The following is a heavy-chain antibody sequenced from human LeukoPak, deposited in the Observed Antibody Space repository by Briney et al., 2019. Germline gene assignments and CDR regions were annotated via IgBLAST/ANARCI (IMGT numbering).Heavy chain of an antibody. D-gene: IGHD2-15*01. Sequence: GASVKVSCKASGGTFSSYAISWVRQAPGQGLEWMGRIIPIFGRANYAQKFQGRVTITTDESTSTAYMELSSLRSEDTAVYYCARGACSGGSCRDYWGQGTLVTVSS. V-gene: IGHV1-69*05. J-gene: IGHJ4*02. CDR3: ARGACSGGSCRDY. CDR2: IIPIFGRA. CDR1: GGTFSSYA.